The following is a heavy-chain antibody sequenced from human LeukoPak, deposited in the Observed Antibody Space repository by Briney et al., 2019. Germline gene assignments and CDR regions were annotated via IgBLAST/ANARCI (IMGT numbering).Heavy chain of an antibody. CDR1: GYSISSGYY. D-gene: IGHD4-23*01. J-gene: IGHJ6*03. CDR3: ARIVEMDYGGNAYYYYYMDV. CDR2: IYHSGST. V-gene: IGHV4-38-2*02. Sequence: TSETLSLTCTVSGYSISSGYYWGWIRQPPGKGLEWIGSIYHSGSTYYNPSLKSRVTISVDTSKNQFSLKLSSVTAADTAVYYCARIVEMDYGGNAYYYYYMDVWGKGTTVTVSS.